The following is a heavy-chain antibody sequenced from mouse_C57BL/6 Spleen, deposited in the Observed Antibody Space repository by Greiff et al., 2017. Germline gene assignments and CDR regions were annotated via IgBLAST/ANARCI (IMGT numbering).Heavy chain of an antibody. D-gene: IGHD2-1*01. V-gene: IGHV1-50*01. CDR2: IDPSDSYT. Sequence: QVQLQQPGAELVKPGASVKLSCKASGYTFTSYWMQWVKQRPGQGLEWIGEIDPSDSYTNYNQKFKGKATLNVDTSSSTAYMQLSSLTSEDSAVYYCARGDYGNYLAWFAYWGQGTLVTVSA. CDR1: GYTFTSYW. CDR3: ARGDYGNYLAWFAY. J-gene: IGHJ3*01.